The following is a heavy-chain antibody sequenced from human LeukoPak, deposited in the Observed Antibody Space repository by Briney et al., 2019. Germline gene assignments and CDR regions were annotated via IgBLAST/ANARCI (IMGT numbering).Heavy chain of an antibody. CDR1: EFTFSSYW. CDR2: IKQDGSEK. V-gene: IGHV3-7*01. D-gene: IGHD1-26*01. J-gene: IGHJ4*02. CDR3: ARRDSGSYPRLKQYYFDY. Sequence: GGSLRLSCAASEFTFSSYWMSWVRQAPGKGLEWVANIKQDGSEKYYVDSVKGRFTISRDNAKNSLYLQMNSLRAEDTAVYYCARRDSGSYPRLKQYYFDYWGQGTLVTVSS.